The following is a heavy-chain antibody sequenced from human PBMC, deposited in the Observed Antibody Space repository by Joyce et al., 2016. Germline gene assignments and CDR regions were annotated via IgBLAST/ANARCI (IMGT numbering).Heavy chain of an antibody. V-gene: IGHV3-23*01. Sequence: EVQLLESGGGLIQPGGSLRLSCAAYGFTFNTYTMNWVRQAPGKGLEWVASISSIGGDSESADSVKCRFTISRDKSQNTLYLQMNSLRGEDTATYYCAKAASPSTGFSVSGASGMDVWGQGTTVTVSS. CDR2: ISSIGGDS. D-gene: IGHD2-2*01. CDR3: AKAASPSTGFSVSGASGMDV. J-gene: IGHJ6*02. CDR1: GFTFNTYT.